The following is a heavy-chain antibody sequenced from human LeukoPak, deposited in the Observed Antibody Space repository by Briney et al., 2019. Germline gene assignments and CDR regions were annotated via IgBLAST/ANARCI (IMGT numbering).Heavy chain of an antibody. D-gene: IGHD2-8*01. CDR3: VRNNAMDV. J-gene: IGHJ6*02. Sequence: PGGSLRLSCVDSGFTLNKYAVSWVRQAPGKGLEWVSAISGSGGSTYYADSVKGRFTISRDNAKNSLYLQMNSLRAEDTALYYCVRNNAMDVWGQGTTVIVSS. CDR2: ISGSGGST. V-gene: IGHV3-23*01. CDR1: GFTLNKYA.